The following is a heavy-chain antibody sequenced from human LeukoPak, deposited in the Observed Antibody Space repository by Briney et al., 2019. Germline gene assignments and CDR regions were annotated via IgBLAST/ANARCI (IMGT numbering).Heavy chain of an antibody. CDR3: ARFAIALAHFDS. D-gene: IGHD6-19*01. J-gene: IGHJ4*02. V-gene: IGHV4-59*11. Sequence: SETVSLMCSVSGGSINRLYWVGMREPTGGGGEWIGYIYDTDSTNFNPSLKSRVIVSADASKNQFSLKMTSVTAADTAVYYCARFAIALAHFDSWGRGDLVTVSS. CDR2: IYDTDST. CDR1: GGSINRLY.